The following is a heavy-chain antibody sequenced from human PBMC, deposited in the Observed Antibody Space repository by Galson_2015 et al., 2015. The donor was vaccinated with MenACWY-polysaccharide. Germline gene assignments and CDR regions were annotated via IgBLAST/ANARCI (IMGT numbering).Heavy chain of an antibody. Sequence: SLRLSCAASEFTFSNFWMSWVRQAPGKGLEWVANIKQDGGEKYYVDSVKGRFTISRDNAKNSLYLQMNSLRAEDTAIYYCARVRVIRGSSYFDYWGREPWSPSPQ. CDR1: EFTFSNFW. D-gene: IGHD6-6*01. CDR2: IKQDGGEK. CDR3: ARVRVIRGSSYFDY. V-gene: IGHV3-7*01. J-gene: IGHJ4*02.